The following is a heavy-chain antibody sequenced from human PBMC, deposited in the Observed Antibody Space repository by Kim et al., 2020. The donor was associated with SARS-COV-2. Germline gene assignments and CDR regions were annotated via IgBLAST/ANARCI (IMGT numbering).Heavy chain of an antibody. CDR2: INHSGST. D-gene: IGHD2-21*02. CDR3: AAGVRGDSHEGVPNYFDY. Sequence: SETLSLTCAVYGGSFSGYYWSWIRQPPGKGLEWIGEINHSGSTNYNPSLKSRVTISVDTSKNQFSLKLSSVTAADTAVYYCAAGVRGDSHEGVPNYFDYWGQGTLVTVSS. V-gene: IGHV4-34*01. J-gene: IGHJ4*02. CDR1: GGSFSGYY.